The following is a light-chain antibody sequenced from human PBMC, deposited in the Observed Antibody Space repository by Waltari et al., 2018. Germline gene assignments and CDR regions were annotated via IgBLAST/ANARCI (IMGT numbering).Light chain of an antibody. V-gene: IGLV1-44*01. J-gene: IGLJ2*01. CDR1: SSNLGSNT. CDR2: SNN. Sequence: QSVLTQPPSASGTPGQRVTISCSGRSSNLGSNTVNWYQQLPGTAPKLLIYSNNQRPSGVPDRFSGSKSGTSASLAISGLQSEDEADYYCAAWDDSLNVVFGGGTKLTVL. CDR3: AAWDDSLNVV.